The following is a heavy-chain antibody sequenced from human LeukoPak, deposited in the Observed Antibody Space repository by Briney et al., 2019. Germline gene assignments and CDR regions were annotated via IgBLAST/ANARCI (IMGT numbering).Heavy chain of an antibody. CDR2: IYSGGST. CDR3: ARGLKYSSGWYYFDY. Sequence: GGSLRLSCAASGFTVSSNYMSWVRQAPGKGLEWVSVIYSGGSTYYADSVKGRFTISRDDSKNTLYLQMNSLRAEDTAVYYCARGLKYSSGWYYFDYWGQGTLVTVSS. J-gene: IGHJ4*02. V-gene: IGHV3-66*01. CDR1: GFTVSSNY. D-gene: IGHD6-19*01.